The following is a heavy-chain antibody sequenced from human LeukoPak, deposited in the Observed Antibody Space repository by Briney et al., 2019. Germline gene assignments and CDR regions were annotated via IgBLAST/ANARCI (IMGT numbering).Heavy chain of an antibody. CDR2: ISGSGGST. J-gene: IGHJ6*02. D-gene: IGHD6-13*01. Sequence: GGSLRLSCAASGFTFSSYAMSWVRQAPGKGLEWVSAISGSGGSTYYADSVKGRFTISRDNSKNTLYLQMNSLRAEDTAVYYCAKSVVRFAIAAGFLNYYYYYGMDVWGQGTTVTVSS. CDR1: GFTFSSYA. CDR3: AKSVVRFAIAAGFLNYYYYYGMDV. V-gene: IGHV3-23*01.